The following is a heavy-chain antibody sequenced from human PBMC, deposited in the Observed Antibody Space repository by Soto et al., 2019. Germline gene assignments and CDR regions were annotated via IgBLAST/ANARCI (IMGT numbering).Heavy chain of an antibody. CDR1: GASFRNPY. Sequence: QVQLQESGPGLVKPSETLSLTCTVSGASFRNPYWSWIRQPPGKGLEWIGYISYNGNTNYNPSHKSRVTILVDTSKSQFSLKLSSVTAADTAVYYCARGNGFNLYWGQGALVTVSS. CDR3: ARGNGFNLY. V-gene: IGHV4-59*11. J-gene: IGHJ4*02. CDR2: ISYNGNT. D-gene: IGHD2-8*01.